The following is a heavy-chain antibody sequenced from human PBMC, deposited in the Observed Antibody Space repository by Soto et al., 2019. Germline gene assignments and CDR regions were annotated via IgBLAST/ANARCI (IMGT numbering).Heavy chain of an antibody. J-gene: IGHJ4*02. CDR3: ARLTRYYYDTSGSYYFDY. Sequence: SETLSLTCAVSGGSISSGGYSWSWIRQPPGKGLEWIGYIYHSGSTYYNPSLKSRVTISVDTSKKQFSLKLSSVTAADTAVYYCARLTRYYYDTSGSYYFDYWGQGTLVTVSS. V-gene: IGHV4-30-2*01. CDR2: IYHSGST. D-gene: IGHD3-22*01. CDR1: GGSISSGGYS.